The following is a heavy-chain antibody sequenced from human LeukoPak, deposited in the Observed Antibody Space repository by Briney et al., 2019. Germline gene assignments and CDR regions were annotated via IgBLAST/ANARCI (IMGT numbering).Heavy chain of an antibody. CDR2: VRSKTFGGTT. Sequence: TGGSLRLSCTASGFTFGDFAMAWVRQAPGKGLEWVALVRSKTFGGTTEYAASVKGRFSISRDDSKNIDYLQMSSLKTEDTAVYYCTRSTTAPGAKYYFDFWAQGTLVTVSS. V-gene: IGHV3-49*04. J-gene: IGHJ4*01. D-gene: IGHD7-27*01. CDR3: TRSTTAPGAKYYFDF. CDR1: GFTFGDFA.